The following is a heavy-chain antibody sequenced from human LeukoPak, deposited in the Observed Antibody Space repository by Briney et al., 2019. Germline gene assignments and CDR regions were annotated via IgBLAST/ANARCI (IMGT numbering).Heavy chain of an antibody. CDR3: ARVGAYYYDSSGYYLFDY. CDR1: GYTFTGYY. J-gene: IGHJ4*02. CDR2: INPNSGGT. V-gene: IGHV1-2*02. D-gene: IGHD3-22*01. Sequence: ATVKVSCKASGYTFTGYYMHWVRQAPGQGLEWIGWINPNSGGTNYAQKFQGRVTMTRDTSISTAYMELSRLRSDDTAVYYCARVGAYYYDSSGYYLFDYWGQGTLVTVSS.